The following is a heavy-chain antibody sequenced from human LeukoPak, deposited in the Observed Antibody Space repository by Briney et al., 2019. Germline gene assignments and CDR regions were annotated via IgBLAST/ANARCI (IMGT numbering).Heavy chain of an antibody. V-gene: IGHV3-64*01. CDR1: GFTFSSYA. CDR3: ARAAPQGYSYGYSGGFDY. J-gene: IGHJ4*02. D-gene: IGHD5-18*01. CDR2: ISSNGGST. Sequence: PGGTLRLSCAASGFTFSSYAMHWVRQAPGKGLESVSAISSNGGSTYYANSVKGRFTISRDNSKNTLYLQMGSLRAEDMAVYYCARAAPQGYSYGYSGGFDYWGQGTLVTVSS.